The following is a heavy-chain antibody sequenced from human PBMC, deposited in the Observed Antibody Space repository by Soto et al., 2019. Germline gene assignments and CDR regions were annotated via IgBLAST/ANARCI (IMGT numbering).Heavy chain of an antibody. D-gene: IGHD2-2*01. V-gene: IGHV3-48*03. CDR2: ISSSGSTI. CDR3: ARGETVPFDY. Sequence: EVQLVESGGGLVQPGGSLRLSCAASGFTFSSYEMNWVRQAPGKGLEWVSYISSSGSTIYYADSVKGRFTISRDNAKNSLYLQMNSLRAEDSAVYYCARGETVPFDYWGQGTLVTVSS. CDR1: GFTFSSYE. J-gene: IGHJ4*02.